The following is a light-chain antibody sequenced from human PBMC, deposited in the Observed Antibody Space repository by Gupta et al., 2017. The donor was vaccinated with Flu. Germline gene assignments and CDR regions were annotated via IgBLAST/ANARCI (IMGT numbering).Light chain of an antibody. J-gene: IGKJ1*01. Sequence: EVVLTQSPATLSLSPGQRATLSCRASQSISKYLAWYQQRPGQAPRLLLSDTSNRATGIPARFSGSGSGTDFTLTISSLEPEDFAVYYCQQRSSWPWTFGQGTKVEV. V-gene: IGKV3-11*01. CDR2: DTS. CDR3: QQRSSWPWT. CDR1: QSISKY.